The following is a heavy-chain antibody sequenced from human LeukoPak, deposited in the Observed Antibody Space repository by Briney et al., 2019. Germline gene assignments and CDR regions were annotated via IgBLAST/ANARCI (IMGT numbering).Heavy chain of an antibody. CDR1: GGSFSGYS. V-gene: IGHV4-34*01. CDR2: VNHSGST. D-gene: IGHD3-22*01. CDR3: AKGPYYDSSGYYVY. J-gene: IGHJ4*02. Sequence: SETLSLTCAVYGGSFSGYSWNWIRQPPGKGLEWLGEVNHSGSTNRNPSLKSRVTISVNTSKNQFSLRLSSVTASDTAVYYCAKGPYYDSSGYYVYWGQGTLVTVSS.